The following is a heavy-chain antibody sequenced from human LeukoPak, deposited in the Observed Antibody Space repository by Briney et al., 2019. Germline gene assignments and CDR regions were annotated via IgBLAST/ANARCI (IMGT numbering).Heavy chain of an antibody. CDR3: AREGTDYGDVA. CDR2: IYYSGST. Sequence: KPSETLSLTCTVSGGSLSNYYWSWIRQPPGKGLEWIGYIYYSGSTNYNPSLKSRVTISVDTSKNQFSLKLSSVTAADTAVYYCAREGTDYGDVAWGQGTLVTVSS. CDR1: GGSLSNYY. V-gene: IGHV4-59*01. D-gene: IGHD4-17*01. J-gene: IGHJ5*02.